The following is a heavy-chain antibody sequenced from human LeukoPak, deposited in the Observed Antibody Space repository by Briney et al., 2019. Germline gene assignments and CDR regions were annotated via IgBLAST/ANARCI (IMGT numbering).Heavy chain of an antibody. CDR3: ARVRGYCSRTSCFNFDY. J-gene: IGHJ4*02. Sequence: GSLRLSCAASGFTFSSYAMHWVRQAPGKGLEWVAVISFDGSNKYYADSVKGRFTISRDNSKKTLYMQRNSLRAEDTAVYYCARVRGYCSRTSCFNFDYWGQGTLVTVSS. D-gene: IGHD2-2*01. V-gene: IGHV3-30-3*01. CDR2: ISFDGSNK. CDR1: GFTFSSYA.